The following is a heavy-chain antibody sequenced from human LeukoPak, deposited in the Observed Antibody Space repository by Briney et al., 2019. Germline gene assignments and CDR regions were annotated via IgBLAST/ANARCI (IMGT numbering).Heavy chain of an antibody. D-gene: IGHD1-14*01. J-gene: IGHJ5*02. CDR1: GFTVRSYS. CDR2: ITGSSGYI. V-gene: IGHV3-21*01. CDR3: ARHGNLRGNWCDP. Sequence: PGGSLRLSCAASGFTVRSYSMHWVRQAPGKGLEWVSSITGSSGYINYADSVKGRFTLSRDNAKNSLYLQMNSLRADDTAVYYCARHGNLRGNWCDPWGQGTLVTVSS.